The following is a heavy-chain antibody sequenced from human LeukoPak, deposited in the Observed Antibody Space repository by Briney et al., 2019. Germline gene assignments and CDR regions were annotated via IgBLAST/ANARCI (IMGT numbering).Heavy chain of an antibody. CDR2: IIPIFGTA. D-gene: IGHD6-13*01. J-gene: IGHJ6*03. CDR1: GGTFSSYA. CDR3: ARGVTKQPTYYYMDV. V-gene: IGHV1-69*05. Sequence: SVKVSCKASGGTFSSYAISWVRQAPGQGLEWMGGIIPIFGTANYAQKFQGRVTITTDESTSTAYMELSSLRSEDTAVYYCARGVTKQPTYYYMDVWGKGTTATVSS.